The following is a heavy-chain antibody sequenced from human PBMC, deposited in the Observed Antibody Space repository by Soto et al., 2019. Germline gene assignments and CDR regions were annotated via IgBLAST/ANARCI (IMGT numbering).Heavy chain of an antibody. Sequence: SVTVTCKASVYTFTSYAMHWVRQAPGKRLEWMGWINAGNGNTKYSQKFQCRVTITWDTSASTAYMELSSLRSEDTAVYYCATGLLSPGLQYYYYYGMDVWGQGTAVTVSS. CDR1: VYTFTSYA. CDR3: ATGLLSPGLQYYYYYGMDV. CDR2: INAGNGNT. J-gene: IGHJ6*02. V-gene: IGHV1-3*01.